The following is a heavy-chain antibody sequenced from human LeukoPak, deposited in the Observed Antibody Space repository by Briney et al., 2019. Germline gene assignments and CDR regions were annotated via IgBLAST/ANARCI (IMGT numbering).Heavy chain of an antibody. D-gene: IGHD1-1*01. V-gene: IGHV3-11*04. CDR3: ARDRTRETFDY. CDR1: GFTLSDYY. CDR2: ISSGGNTI. Sequence: GGSLRLSCAASGFTLSDYYMSWIRQAPGKGLEWVSFISSGGNTINYADSMKGRFTISRDNAKNSLYLQMNSLRAEDTAVYYCARDRTRETFDYWGRATLVTVSS. J-gene: IGHJ4*02.